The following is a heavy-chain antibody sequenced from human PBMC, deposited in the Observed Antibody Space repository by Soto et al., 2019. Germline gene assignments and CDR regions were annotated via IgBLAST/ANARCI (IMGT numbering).Heavy chain of an antibody. CDR2: INTSGNT. V-gene: IGHV4-4*07. Sequence: SETLSLTCKVSGGSITSYRWSWIRQSAGKGLEWIGRINTSGNTHYNPSLKSRVTVSIDTSQNQFFLTVTSVTAADSAVYFCARESGDNWDYEAYWGQGTPVTVSS. CDR1: GGSITSYR. CDR3: ARESGDNWDYEAY. J-gene: IGHJ4*02. D-gene: IGHD1-7*01.